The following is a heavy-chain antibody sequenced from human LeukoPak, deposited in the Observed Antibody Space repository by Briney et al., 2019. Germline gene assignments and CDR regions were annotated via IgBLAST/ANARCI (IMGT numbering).Heavy chain of an antibody. CDR1: GFTVSDNY. CDR3: AKYWVDTVLVPFDY. D-gene: IGHD5-18*01. J-gene: IGHJ4*02. Sequence: PGGSLRLSCAASGFTVSDNYMSWVRRAPGKGLEWVSIIYSAGNTYYADSVKGRFTISRDISKNTLYLQMNSLRAEDTAVYYCAKYWVDTVLVPFDYWGQGTLVTVSS. CDR2: IYSAGNT. V-gene: IGHV3-53*01.